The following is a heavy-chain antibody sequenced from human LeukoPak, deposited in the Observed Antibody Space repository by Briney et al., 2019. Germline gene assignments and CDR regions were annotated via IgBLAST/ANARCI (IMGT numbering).Heavy chain of an antibody. CDR3: ARKSGRSRGPNQIYYYYGLDV. D-gene: IGHD6-19*01. Sequence: SETLSLTCAVNGGSFSGHYWTWIRQSPGKGLEWIGEVNHSGSTNYNPSLKSRVTISVDTSKNQFSLKLISVTAAEAAVYYCARKSGRSRGPNQIYYYYGLDVWGQGTTVIISS. CDR1: GGSFSGHY. J-gene: IGHJ6*02. V-gene: IGHV4-34*01. CDR2: VNHSGST.